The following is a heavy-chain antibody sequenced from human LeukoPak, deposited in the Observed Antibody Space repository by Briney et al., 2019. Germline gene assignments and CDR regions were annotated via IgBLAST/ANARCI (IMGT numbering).Heavy chain of an antibody. CDR3: ARHGGGYAFDV. CDR1: GGSISSYY. D-gene: IGHD2-15*01. J-gene: IGHJ3*01. CDR2: IGHSGSA. V-gene: IGHV4-59*08. Sequence: TSETLSLTCTVSGGSISSYYWSWIRQPPGKGLEWIGYIGHSGSANNNPSLKSRVTISVDTSKNQFSLILSSVTAADAAVYYCARHGGGYAFDVWGQGTMVTVSS.